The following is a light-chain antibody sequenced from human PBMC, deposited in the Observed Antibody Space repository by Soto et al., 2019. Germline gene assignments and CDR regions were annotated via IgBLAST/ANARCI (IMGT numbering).Light chain of an antibody. J-gene: IGKJ4*01. Sequence: EIVMTQSPATLSVSPGERATLSCRASQSVSSNLAWYQQKPGQAPRLLIYDASNRATGIPARFTGSGSGTDFTLTISRLEPEDSAVYYCQQHSRSITFGGGTKVDIK. CDR2: DAS. CDR3: QQHSRSIT. CDR1: QSVSSN. V-gene: IGKV3D-15*01.